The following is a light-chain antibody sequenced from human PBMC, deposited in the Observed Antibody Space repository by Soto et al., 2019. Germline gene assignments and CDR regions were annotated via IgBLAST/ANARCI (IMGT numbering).Light chain of an antibody. CDR2: ENN. V-gene: IGLV1-51*02. CDR3: GTWDSSLSASYV. J-gene: IGLJ1*01. Sequence: QSVLTQPPSVSAAPGQKVTISCSGSSSNIGNNYVSWYQQLPGTAPKLLIYENNKRPSGIPDRCSGSKSGTSATLGITGLQTGDEADYYCGTWDSSLSASYVFGTGTKLTVL. CDR1: SSNIGNNY.